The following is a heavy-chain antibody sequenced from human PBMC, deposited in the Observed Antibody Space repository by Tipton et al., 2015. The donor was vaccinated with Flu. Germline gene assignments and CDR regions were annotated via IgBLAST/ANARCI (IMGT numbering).Heavy chain of an antibody. CDR1: GYSFTSYW. Sequence: QLVQSGAEVKKPGESLKISCKGSGYSFTSYWIGWVRQMPGKGLEWMGIIYPGDSDTRYSPSFQGQVTISADKSISTAYLQWSSLKASDTAMYYCARPRGNYYDSSGYPDAFDIWGQGTMVSVSS. V-gene: IGHV5-51*01. D-gene: IGHD3-22*01. J-gene: IGHJ3*02. CDR2: IYPGDSDT. CDR3: ARPRGNYYDSSGYPDAFDI.